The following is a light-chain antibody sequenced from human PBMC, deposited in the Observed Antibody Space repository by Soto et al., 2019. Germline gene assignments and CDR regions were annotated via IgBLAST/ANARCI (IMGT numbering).Light chain of an antibody. CDR2: LKSDGSH. CDR1: SGHNTYS. CDR3: QTWATGIQV. J-gene: IGLJ2*01. V-gene: IGLV4-69*01. Sequence: QLVLTQSPSASASLGASVKLTYTLSSGHNTYSIAWHQQQPEKGPRFLMKLKSDGSHNRGDGIPDRFSGSSSGAERYLTISSLQSEDEADYYCQTWATGIQVFGGGTKLTVL.